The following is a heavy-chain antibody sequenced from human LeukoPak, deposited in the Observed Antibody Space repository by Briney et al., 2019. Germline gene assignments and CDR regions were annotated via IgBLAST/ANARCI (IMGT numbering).Heavy chain of an antibody. CDR1: GLTFSDYS. CDR3: AKDASGPEY. CDR2: ISAGGGST. Sequence: PGVTLRLSCAASGLTFSDYSMTWVRQAPGKGLFWVSGISAGGGSTYYADSVKGRFTISRDNSRNTLYLQMNSLRAEDTAVYYCAKDASGPEYWGQGTLVTVS. V-gene: IGHV3-23*01. J-gene: IGHJ4*02.